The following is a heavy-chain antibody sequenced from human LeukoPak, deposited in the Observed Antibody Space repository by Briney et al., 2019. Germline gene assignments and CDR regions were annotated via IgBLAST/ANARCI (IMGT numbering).Heavy chain of an antibody. CDR2: IWYDGSNK. CDR1: GLTFSSYG. CDR3: AKSGLNRFDY. Sequence: PGGSLRLPCAASGLTFSSYGMHWVRQAPDKGLEWVAFIWYDGSNKYYADSVKGRFTISRDNSKNTLYLQMNSLRAEDTAVYYCAKSGLNRFDYWGQGTLVTVSS. V-gene: IGHV3-30*02. D-gene: IGHD2-15*01. J-gene: IGHJ4*02.